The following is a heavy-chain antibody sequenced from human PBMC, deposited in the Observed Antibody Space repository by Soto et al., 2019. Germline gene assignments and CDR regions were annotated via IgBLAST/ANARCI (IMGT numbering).Heavy chain of an antibody. J-gene: IGHJ4*02. CDR1: GGSISSYY. D-gene: IGHD5-12*01. CDR3: ARVPYSGYVFDY. V-gene: IGHV4-59*01. CDR2: IYYSGST. Sequence: SETLSLTCTVSGGSISSYYWSWIRQPPGKGLEWIGYIYYSGSTNYNPSLKSRVTISVDTSKNQFSLKLSSVTAADTAVYYCARVPYSGYVFDYWGQGPRSPSPQ.